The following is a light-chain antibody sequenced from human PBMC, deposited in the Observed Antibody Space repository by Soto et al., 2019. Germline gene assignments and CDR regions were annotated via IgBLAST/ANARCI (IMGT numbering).Light chain of an antibody. J-gene: IGKJ1*01. CDR2: DAS. CDR1: QSVSSSY. CDR3: QQYNNWPWT. Sequence: ETVSTQSPGTLSLSPGDRATLSCRASQSVSSSYLAWYQQKPGQAPRLLIYDASRRATGIPDRFSGSGSGTEFTLTINSLQSEDFAVYYCQQYNNWPWTFGQGTKVDI. V-gene: IGKV3D-20*02.